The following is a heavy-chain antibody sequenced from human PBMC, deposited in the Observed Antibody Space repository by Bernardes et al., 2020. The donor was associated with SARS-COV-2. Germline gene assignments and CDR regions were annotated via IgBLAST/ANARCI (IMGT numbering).Heavy chain of an antibody. D-gene: IGHD2-15*01. Sequence: GWSLRLSCAGSGFTFTSHTMSWVRQTPGKGLEWVSAIRGSGESTYYADSVKGRFTISRDVSKSTLYLQMNSLRAEDTALYYCAKDKGGGSTEPSDYWGQGTLVTVSS. CDR3: AKDKGGGSTEPSDY. CDR1: GFTFTSHT. CDR2: IRGSGEST. V-gene: IGHV3-23*01. J-gene: IGHJ4*02.